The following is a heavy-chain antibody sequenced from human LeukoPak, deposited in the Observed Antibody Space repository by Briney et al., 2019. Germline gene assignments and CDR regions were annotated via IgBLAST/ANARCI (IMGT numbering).Heavy chain of an antibody. V-gene: IGHV1-2*02. CDR2: INPNSGGT. J-gene: IGHJ6*02. D-gene: IGHD4-17*01. CDR3: ARGPCYGDPRYYYYGMDV. CDR1: GYTFTGYY. Sequence: GASVKVSCKASGYTFTGYYMHWVRQAPGQGLEWMGWINPNSGGTNYAQKFQGRVTMTRDTSISTAYMELSRLRSDDTAVYYCARGPCYGDPRYYYYGMDVWGQGTTVTVSS.